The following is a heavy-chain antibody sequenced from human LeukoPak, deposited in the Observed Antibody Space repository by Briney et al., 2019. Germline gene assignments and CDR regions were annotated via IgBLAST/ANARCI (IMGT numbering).Heavy chain of an antibody. J-gene: IGHJ4*02. D-gene: IGHD6-19*01. CDR1: GYTFTGYY. CDR3: ARGVGSSGWYGTYYFDY. V-gene: IGHV1-2*04. Sequence: ASVKVSCKASGYTFTGYYMHWVRQAPGQGLEWMGWINPNSGGTNYAQKFQGWVTMTRDTSISTAYMELSRLRSDDTAVYYCARGVGSSGWYGTYYFDYWGQGTLVTVSS. CDR2: INPNSGGT.